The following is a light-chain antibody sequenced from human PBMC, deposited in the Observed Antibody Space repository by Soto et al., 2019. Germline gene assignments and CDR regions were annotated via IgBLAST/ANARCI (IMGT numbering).Light chain of an antibody. Sequence: QSALTQPASVSGSPGQSITISCTGTSSDVGGFNYVSWYQHHPGKAPKLMIYEVRNRPSGVSNRFSGSKSGNTASLTISGLQADDEADYYCSSYTSSTTYVFGTGTKVTVL. CDR1: SSDVGGFNY. CDR3: SSYTSSTTYV. CDR2: EVR. V-gene: IGLV2-14*01. J-gene: IGLJ1*01.